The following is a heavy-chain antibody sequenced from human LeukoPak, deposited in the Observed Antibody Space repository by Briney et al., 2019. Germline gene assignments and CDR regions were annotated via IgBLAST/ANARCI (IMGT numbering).Heavy chain of an antibody. V-gene: IGHV1-46*01. D-gene: IGHD2-21*02. Sequence: VASVKVSCKASGYTFTSYYMHWVRQAPGQGLEWMGIINPSGGSTSYAQKFQGRVTMTRDTSTSTVYMELSSLRSEDTAVYYCASAYCGGDCYPDAFDIWGQGTMVTVSS. CDR3: ASAYCGGDCYPDAFDI. J-gene: IGHJ3*02. CDR2: INPSGGST. CDR1: GYTFTSYY.